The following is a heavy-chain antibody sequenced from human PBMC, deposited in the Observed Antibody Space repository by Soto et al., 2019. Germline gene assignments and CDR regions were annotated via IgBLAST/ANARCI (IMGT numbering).Heavy chain of an antibody. D-gene: IGHD3-10*01. V-gene: IGHV1-18*01. J-gene: IGHJ5*01. Sequence: QVQLVQSGTEVKKPGASVKVSCKASGYTFTNYGVNWVRQAPGQGLEGLGWFSAHNGNTYYVQKFKGRVTMTTDTSTNTAYLELRSLRCDDTAVYYCARESWQWLDSWGQGALV. CDR1: GYTFTNYG. CDR3: ARESWQWLDS. CDR2: FSAHNGNT.